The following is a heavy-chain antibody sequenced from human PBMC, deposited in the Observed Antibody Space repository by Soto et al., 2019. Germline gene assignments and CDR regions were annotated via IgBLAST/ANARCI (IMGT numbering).Heavy chain of an antibody. J-gene: IGHJ3*01. CDR1: ELTFSSSA. V-gene: IGHV3-23*01. CDR3: AKGVVHDAFDV. D-gene: IGHD3-10*01. Sequence: EVQLLESGGDLVQPGGSLRLSCGASELTFSSSAVTWVRQAPGKGLEWVATISASGGRAYYADSVRGRFTISRDKSKNEVTLQMSSLRAEDTALFYCAKGVVHDAFDVWGQGTMVTVSS. CDR2: ISASGGRA.